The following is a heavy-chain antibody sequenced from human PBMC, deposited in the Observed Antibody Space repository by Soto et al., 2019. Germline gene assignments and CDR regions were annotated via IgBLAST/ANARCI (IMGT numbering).Heavy chain of an antibody. J-gene: IGHJ6*02. CDR1: GGSISSGGYY. CDR2: IYYSGST. V-gene: IGHV4-31*03. D-gene: IGHD3-10*01. CDR3: ARAYGSGYMDV. Sequence: QVQLQESGPGLVKPSQTLSLTCTVSGGSISSGGYYWSWIRQHPGKGLEWIGYIYYSGSTYYNPPLKSRVSITVDSSKNQFSLKLSSVTAADTAVYYCARAYGSGYMDVWGQGTTVTVSS.